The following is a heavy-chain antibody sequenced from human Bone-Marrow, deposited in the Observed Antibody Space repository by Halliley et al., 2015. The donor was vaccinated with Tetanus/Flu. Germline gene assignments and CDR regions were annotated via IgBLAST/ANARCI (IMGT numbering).Heavy chain of an antibody. CDR3: ASHSGYGYYFDY. V-gene: IGHV4-4*02. Sequence: GGVGEISHRGGPTPPPSLKGRVPISVDRSKNQFSLKLPSVTAADTAVYYCASHSGYGYYFDYWGQGTLVTVSS. CDR2: ISHRGGP. J-gene: IGHJ4*02. D-gene: IGHD5-12*01.